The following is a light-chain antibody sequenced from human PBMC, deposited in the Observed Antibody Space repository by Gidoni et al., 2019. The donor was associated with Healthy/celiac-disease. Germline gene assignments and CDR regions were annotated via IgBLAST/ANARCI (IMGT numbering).Light chain of an antibody. CDR3: QQYNNWPWT. J-gene: IGKJ1*01. CDR2: GAS. Sequence: EIVMTQSPATLSVSPWERATLSCRASQSVSSNLAWYQQKPGQAPRLLIYGASTRATGIPARFSGSGSGIEFTLTISSLQSEDFAVYYWQQYNNWPWTFGQGTKVEIK. V-gene: IGKV3-15*01. CDR1: QSVSSN.